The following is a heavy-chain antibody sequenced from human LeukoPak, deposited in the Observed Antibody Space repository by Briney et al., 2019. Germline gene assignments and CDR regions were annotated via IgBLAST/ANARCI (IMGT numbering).Heavy chain of an antibody. CDR3: ARNLDY. J-gene: IGHJ4*02. CDR2: ISNTGSTF. V-gene: IGHV3-11*01. Sequence: GGSLRLSCAASGLTFSNYYMAWIRQAPGKGLEWISYISNTGSTFYYADSVKGRFTISRHNSKNTLYLQMNSLRAEDTAVYYCARNLDYWGQGTLVTVSS. CDR1: GLTFSNYY.